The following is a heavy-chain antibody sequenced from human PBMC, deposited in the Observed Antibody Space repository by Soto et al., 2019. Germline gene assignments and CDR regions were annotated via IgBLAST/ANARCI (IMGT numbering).Heavy chain of an antibody. CDR1: GFTFSNYW. Sequence: EVQLVESGGGLVQPGGSLRLSCAASGFTFSNYWMSWVRQAPGKGLEWVANIKQDVGDKYYVDSVKGRFSISRDNAKISLYLHMHSLGAEDTSVYYCARVQSLAGVYWGPGTLVTVSS. J-gene: IGHJ4*02. V-gene: IGHV3-7*05. CDR3: ARVQSLAGVY. D-gene: IGHD6-19*01. CDR2: IKQDVGDK.